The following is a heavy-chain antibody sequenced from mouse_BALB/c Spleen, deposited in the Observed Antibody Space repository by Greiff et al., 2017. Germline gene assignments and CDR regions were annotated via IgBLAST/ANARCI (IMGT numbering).Heavy chain of an antibody. D-gene: IGHD1-1*01. J-gene: IGHJ3*01. V-gene: IGHV2-2*02. CDR1: GFSLTSYG. CDR2: IWSGGST. Sequence: VQLQQSGPGLVQPSQSLSITCTVSGFSLTSYGVHWVRQSPGKGLEWLGVIWSGGSTDYNAAFISRLSISKDNSKSQVFFKMNSLQANDTAIYYCASPYYYGSSEAWFAYWGQGTLVTVSA. CDR3: ASPYYYGSSEAWFAY.